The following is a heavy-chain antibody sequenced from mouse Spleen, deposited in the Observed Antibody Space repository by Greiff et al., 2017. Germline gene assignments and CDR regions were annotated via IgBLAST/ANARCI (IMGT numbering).Heavy chain of an antibody. D-gene: IGHD2-1*01. CDR1: GFTFSSYA. V-gene: IGHV5-9*01. Sequence: EVMLVESGGGLVKLGGSLKLSCAASGFTFSSYAMSWVRQTPEKRLEWVATISSGGGNTYYPDSVKGRFTISRDNAKNTLYLQMSSLKSEDTAMYYCAEGNYEAWFAYWGQGTLGTVSA. CDR2: ISSGGGNT. J-gene: IGHJ3*01. CDR3: AEGNYEAWFAY.